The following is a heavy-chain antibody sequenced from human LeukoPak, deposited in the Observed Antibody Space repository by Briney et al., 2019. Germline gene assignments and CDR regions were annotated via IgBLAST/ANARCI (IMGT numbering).Heavy chain of an antibody. CDR2: IKQDGSEK. D-gene: IGHD3-22*01. J-gene: IGHJ4*02. CDR1: GFTFSSYW. V-gene: IGHV3-7*03. CDR3: AKRSIVVVITTEEYYFDY. Sequence: GGSLRLSCAASGFTFSSYWMSWVRQAPGKGLEWVANIKQDGSEKYYVDSVKGRFTISRDNAKSSLYLQMDSLRAEDTAVYYCAKRSIVVVITTEEYYFDYWGQGTLVTVSS.